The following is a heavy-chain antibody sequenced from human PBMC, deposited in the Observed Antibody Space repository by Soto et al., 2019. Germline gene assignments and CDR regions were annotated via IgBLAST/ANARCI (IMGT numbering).Heavy chain of an antibody. CDR3: AKERYCSATSCYGGFDF. CDR2: MSGSGSSE. CDR1: GFTFSDHY. V-gene: IGHV3-11*01. Sequence: GGSLRLSCAASGFTFSDHYMAWIRQAPGKGLEIVSHMSGSGSSEDYGDSVKGRFSIFRENSKNLLFLQMFFLRAEDTALYYCAKERYCSATSCYGGFDFWGRGTVVTVSS. D-gene: IGHD2-2*01. J-gene: IGHJ2*01.